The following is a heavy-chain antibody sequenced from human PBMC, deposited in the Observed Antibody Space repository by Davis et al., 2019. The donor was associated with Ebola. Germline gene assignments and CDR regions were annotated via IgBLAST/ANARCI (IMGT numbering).Heavy chain of an antibody. D-gene: IGHD3-10*01. CDR2: INTGGSEK. CDR3: ARDYYD. Sequence: GGSLRLSCAASRMTFSNYWMSWVRQAPGKGLEWVANINTGGSEKHYLDSVKGRFTISRDNARESLYLQMNSLRREDTAVYYCARDYYDWGQGTLVSVSS. CDR1: RMTFSNYW. V-gene: IGHV3-7*01. J-gene: IGHJ4*02.